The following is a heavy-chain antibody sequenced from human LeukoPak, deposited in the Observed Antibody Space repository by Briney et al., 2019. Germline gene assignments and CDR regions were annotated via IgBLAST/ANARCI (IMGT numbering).Heavy chain of an antibody. CDR1: GYNFDKYD. D-gene: IGHD6-13*01. CDR2: ISAYNGNT. V-gene: IGHV1-18*01. J-gene: IGHJ4*02. Sequence: ASVKVSCKASGYNFDKYDLTWLRQAPGQGLEWMGWISAYNGNTNYAQKLQGRVTMTTDTSTSTAYMELRSLRSDDTAVYYCARAYSSSWSPPVYWGQGTLVTVSS. CDR3: ARAYSSSWSPPVY.